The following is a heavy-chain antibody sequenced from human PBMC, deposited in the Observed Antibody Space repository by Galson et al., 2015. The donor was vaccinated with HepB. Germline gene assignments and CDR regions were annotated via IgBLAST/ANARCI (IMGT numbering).Heavy chain of an antibody. J-gene: IGHJ3*02. CDR2: INAGNGNT. Sequence: SVKVSCKASGYTFTSYAMHWVRQAPGQRLEWMGWINAGNGNTKYSQKFQGRVTITRDTSASTAYMELSSLRSEATAVYYCAVHAPAPDDAFDIWGQGTMVTVSS. CDR1: GYTFTSYA. CDR3: AVHAPAPDDAFDI. V-gene: IGHV1-3*01.